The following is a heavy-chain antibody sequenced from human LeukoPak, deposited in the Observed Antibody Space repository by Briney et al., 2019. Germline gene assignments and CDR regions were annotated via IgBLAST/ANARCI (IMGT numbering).Heavy chain of an antibody. V-gene: IGHV3-15*01. J-gene: IGHJ4*02. Sequence: PGGSLRLSCAASGFIFNKAWMNWVRQAPGKGPEWVGRIKSKNDGGTTDYGSPVKGRFTISRDDPKNTLYLQMNSLITDDTAIYYCTPVMVEDRGFWGQGTLVTVSS. D-gene: IGHD2/OR15-2a*01. CDR1: GFIFNKAW. CDR3: TPVMVEDRGF. CDR2: IKSKNDGGTT.